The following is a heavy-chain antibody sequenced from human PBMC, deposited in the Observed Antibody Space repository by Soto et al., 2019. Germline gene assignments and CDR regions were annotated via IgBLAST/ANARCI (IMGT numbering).Heavy chain of an antibody. CDR3: ARYCSSTSCYDNWFDP. J-gene: IGHJ5*02. Sequence: QLQLQESGPGLVKPSETLSLTCTVSGGSISSSIYYWGWIRQPPGKGLEWIGSIYYSGSTYYNPSLKSRVTISVDTSKNQFSLKLSSVTAADTAVYYCARYCSSTSCYDNWFDPWGQGTLVTVSS. CDR1: GGSISSSIYY. D-gene: IGHD2-2*01. CDR2: IYYSGST. V-gene: IGHV4-39*01.